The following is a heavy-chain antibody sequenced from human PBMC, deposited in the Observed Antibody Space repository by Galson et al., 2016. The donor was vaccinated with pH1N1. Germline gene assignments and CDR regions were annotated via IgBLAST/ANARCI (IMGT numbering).Heavy chain of an antibody. CDR1: RNTFTSHD. Sequence: SVKVSCKASRNTFTSHDINWVRQATGQGLEWMGWMNPNSGNTGYAQKFQGKVTFTRNTSIITAYMELSSLRSEDTAVYYCAGGQPLGGYRGWYWGPGTLVTVAS. CDR2: MNPNSGNT. D-gene: IGHD3-16*01. V-gene: IGHV1-8*03. CDR3: AGGQPLGGYRGWY. J-gene: IGHJ4*02.